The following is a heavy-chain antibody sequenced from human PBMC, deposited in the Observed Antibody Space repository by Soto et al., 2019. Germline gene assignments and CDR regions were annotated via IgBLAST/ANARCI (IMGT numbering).Heavy chain of an antibody. CDR2: IIPIFGTA. D-gene: IGHD2-2*01. Sequence: ASVKVSCKASGGTFSSYAISWVRQAPGQGLEWMGWIIPIFGTANYAQKFQGRVTITADESTSTAYMELSSLRSEHTAVYYCAKNGGAYCSSTSCSSQNWFDPWGQGTLVTVSS. CDR3: AKNGGAYCSSTSCSSQNWFDP. J-gene: IGHJ5*02. V-gene: IGHV1-69*13. CDR1: GGTFSSYA.